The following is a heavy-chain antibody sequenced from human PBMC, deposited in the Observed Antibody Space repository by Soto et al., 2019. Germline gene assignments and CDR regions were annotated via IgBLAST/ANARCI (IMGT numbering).Heavy chain of an antibody. Sequence: SETLSLTCTVSGGSVSSGTYYWSWIRQPPGKGLEWIGYLYYSGSTNYNPSLKSRVTIAVDTSKNQLSLKLSSVTAADTAVYYCARDSCSGGSSYFDYWGQGTLVTVSS. CDR2: LYYSGST. CDR3: ARDSCSGGSSYFDY. D-gene: IGHD2-15*01. J-gene: IGHJ4*02. V-gene: IGHV4-61*01. CDR1: GGSVSSGTYY.